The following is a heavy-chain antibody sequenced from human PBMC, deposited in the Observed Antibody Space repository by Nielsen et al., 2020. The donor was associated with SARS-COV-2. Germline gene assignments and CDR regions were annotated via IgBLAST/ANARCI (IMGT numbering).Heavy chain of an antibody. V-gene: IGHV3-33*01. CDR3: ASLRAWDPFDY. CDR1: GFTFSSYG. J-gene: IGHJ4*02. Sequence: GESLKISCAASGFTFSSYGMHWVRQAPGKGLEWVVVIWYDGSNKYYADSVKGRFTISRDNSKNTLYLQMGSLRAEDMAVYYCASLRAWDPFDYWGQGTLVTVSS. D-gene: IGHD1-26*01. CDR2: IWYDGSNK.